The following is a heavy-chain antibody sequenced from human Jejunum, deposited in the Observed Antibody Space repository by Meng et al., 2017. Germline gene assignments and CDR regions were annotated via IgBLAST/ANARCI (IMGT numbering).Heavy chain of an antibody. CDR1: GGSSSGFY. V-gene: IGHV4-34*01. CDR3: TRGTDRAKSGDY. J-gene: IGHJ4*02. CDR2: IHPSGST. Sequence: QWKLQRWGAGLLKPSETLSRTCAGYGGSSSGFYLSWIRQPPGKGLEWIGEIHPSGSTDYNPSLKSRLTISLDTSKNQFSLSLNSATAADTGIYYCTRGTDRAKSGDYWGQGTLVTVSS. D-gene: IGHD1-14*01.